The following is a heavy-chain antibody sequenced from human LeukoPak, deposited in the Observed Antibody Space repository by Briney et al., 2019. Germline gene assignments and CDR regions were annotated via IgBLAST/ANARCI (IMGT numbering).Heavy chain of an antibody. V-gene: IGHV3-23*01. CDR1: GFTFSSYG. D-gene: IGHD3-22*01. CDR2: ISGSGRST. J-gene: IGHJ6*03. Sequence: GGSLRLSCAASGFTFSSYGMSWVRQAPGKGLEWVSAISGSGRSTCYADSVKGRFTISRGNSKNTLYLQMNSLRAEDTAVYYCAKNARSTLFLQGSYYYHYMDVWGKGTTVTISS. CDR3: AKNARSTLFLQGSYYYHYMDV.